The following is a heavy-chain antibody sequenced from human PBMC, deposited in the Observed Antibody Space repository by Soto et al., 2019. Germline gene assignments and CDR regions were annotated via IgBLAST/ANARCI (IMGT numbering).Heavy chain of an antibody. J-gene: IGHJ4*02. D-gene: IGHD4-17*01. CDR2: ISGSGGST. Sequence: EVQLLESGGGLVQPGGSLRLSCAASGFTFSSYAMSWVRQAPGKGLEWVSAISGSGGSTYYADSVKGRFTISRDNSKNTLYLPMSSLRAEDTAVYYCAKSPGDYLDSEEYWGQGTLVTGSS. V-gene: IGHV3-23*01. CDR3: AKSPGDYLDSEEY. CDR1: GFTFSSYA.